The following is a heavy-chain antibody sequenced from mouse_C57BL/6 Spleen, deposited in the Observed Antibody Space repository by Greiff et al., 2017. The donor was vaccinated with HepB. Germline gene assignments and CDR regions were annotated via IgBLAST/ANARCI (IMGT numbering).Heavy chain of an antibody. D-gene: IGHD1-1*01. J-gene: IGHJ2*01. CDR3: ARENYGSRTVYFDY. Sequence: ESGPGLVKPSQSLSLTCSVTGYSITSGYYWNWIRQFPGNKLEWMGYISYDGSNNYNPSLKNRISITRDTSKNQFFLKLNSVTTEDTATYYCARENYGSRTVYFDYWGQGTTLTVSS. CDR1: GYSITSGYY. CDR2: ISYDGSN. V-gene: IGHV3-6*01.